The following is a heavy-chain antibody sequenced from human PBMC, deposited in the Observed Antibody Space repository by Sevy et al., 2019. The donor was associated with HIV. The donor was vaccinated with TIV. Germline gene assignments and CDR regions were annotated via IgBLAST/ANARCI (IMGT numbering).Heavy chain of an antibody. CDR3: ARGGCTVPHGY. Sequence: GGSLRLSCAASGFTFSIYTMSWVRQAPGKGLERVSTFCFGGSTIHYADSVKGRFTISRDKSKNTLYLQRNSLRADDTDVYYCARGGCTVPHGYWGQGTLVTVSS. J-gene: IGHJ4*02. D-gene: IGHD2-8*02. CDR2: FCFGGSTI. V-gene: IGHV3-23*01. CDR1: GFTFSIYT.